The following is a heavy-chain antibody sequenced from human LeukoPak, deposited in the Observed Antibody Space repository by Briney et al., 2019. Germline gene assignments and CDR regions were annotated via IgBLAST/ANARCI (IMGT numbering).Heavy chain of an antibody. CDR3: ARDAEFYYYDSSGYRPRGVYFDY. CDR2: IYTSGST. D-gene: IGHD3-22*01. CDR1: GGSISSYY. Sequence: SETLSLTCTVSGGSISSYYWSWIRQPAGKGLEWIGRIYTSGSTNYNPSLKSQVTISVDKSKNQFSLKLSSVTAADTAVYYCARDAEFYYYDSSGYRPRGVYFDYWGQGTLVTVSS. J-gene: IGHJ4*02. V-gene: IGHV4-4*07.